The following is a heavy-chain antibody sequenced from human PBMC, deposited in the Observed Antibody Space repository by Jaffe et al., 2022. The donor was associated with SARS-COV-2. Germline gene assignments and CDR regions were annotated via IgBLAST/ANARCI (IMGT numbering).Heavy chain of an antibody. J-gene: IGHJ6*03. CDR2: ISYDGSNK. CDR1: GFTFSSYA. D-gene: IGHD5-18*01. Sequence: QVQLVESGGGVVQPGRSLRLSCAASGFTFSSYAMHWVRQAPGKGLEWVAVISYDGSNKYYADSVKGRFTISRDNSKNTLYLQMNSLRAEDTAVYYCASSPVDTAIGVYYYYYYMDVWGKGTTVTVSS. V-gene: IGHV3-30*04. CDR3: ASSPVDTAIGVYYYYYYMDV.